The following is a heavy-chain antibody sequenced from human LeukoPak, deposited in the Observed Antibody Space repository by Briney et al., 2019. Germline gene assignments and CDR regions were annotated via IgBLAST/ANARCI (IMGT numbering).Heavy chain of an antibody. V-gene: IGHV3-48*02. Sequence: PGGSLRLSCAASGFTFSSYSMNWVRQAPGKGLDGVSYISSSSSTIYYADSAKGRFTISRDNAKNSLYLQMNSLRDEDTAVYYCAREVQDYIWGSYRYGDIDYWGQGTLVTVSS. CDR3: AREVQDYIWGSYRYGDIDY. J-gene: IGHJ4*02. CDR2: ISSSSSTI. D-gene: IGHD3-16*02. CDR1: GFTFSSYS.